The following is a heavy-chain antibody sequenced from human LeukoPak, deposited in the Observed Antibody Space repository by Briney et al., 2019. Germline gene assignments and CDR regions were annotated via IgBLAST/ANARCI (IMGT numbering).Heavy chain of an antibody. Sequence: GESLKISCKGSGYSFTSYWIGWVRQIPGKGLEWMGIIYPGDSDTRYSPSFQGQVTISADKSIRTAYLQWSSLKASDTAMYFCASSTTVTTHFFDFWGQGTLVSVSS. CDR1: GYSFTSYW. CDR3: ASSTTVTTHFFDF. J-gene: IGHJ4*02. V-gene: IGHV5-51*01. CDR2: IYPGDSDT. D-gene: IGHD4-17*01.